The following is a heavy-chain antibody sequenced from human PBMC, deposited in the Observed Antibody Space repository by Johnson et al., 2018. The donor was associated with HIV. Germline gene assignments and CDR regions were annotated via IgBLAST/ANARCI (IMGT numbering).Heavy chain of an antibody. CDR1: GFTFSSYG. CDR2: ISYDGSNK. V-gene: IGHV3-30*03. Sequence: QVQLVESGGGVVQPGRSLRLSCAASGFTFSSYGMHWVRQAPGKGLEWVAVISYDGSNKYHADSVKGRFTISRDNSKNTMSLQMNSLRAEDTAIYYCARDYNGVFDVWGQGTLVTVSS. CDR3: ARDYNGVFDV. J-gene: IGHJ3*01. D-gene: IGHD5-24*01.